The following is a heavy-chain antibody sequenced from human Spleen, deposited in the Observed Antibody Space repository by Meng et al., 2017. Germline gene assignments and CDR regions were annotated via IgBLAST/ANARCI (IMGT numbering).Heavy chain of an antibody. CDR1: AGSISNTNW. Sequence: QVQLQEAGPGLVKPSGTLSLTCAVSAGSISNTNWWSWVRQPPGKGLEWIGEINHSGGTNYNPSLKSRVTISVDMSKNQFSLKLSSVTAADTAVYYCARGLLLAALRNWGQGTLVTVSS. CDR3: ARGLLLAALRN. D-gene: IGHD6-6*01. CDR2: INHSGGT. J-gene: IGHJ4*02. V-gene: IGHV4-4*02.